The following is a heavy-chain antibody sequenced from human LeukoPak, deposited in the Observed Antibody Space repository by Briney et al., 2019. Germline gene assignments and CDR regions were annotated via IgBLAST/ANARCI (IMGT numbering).Heavy chain of an antibody. CDR1: GFTFSSHS. J-gene: IGHJ4*02. V-gene: IGHV3-21*01. Sequence: GGSLRLSCAAAGFTFSSHSMNWVRQAPGKGLEWVSAISSSSSYIYYADSVKGRFTISRDNAKNSLYLQMNSLRAEDTAVYYCARDSVVLMVYAIGYDYWGQGTLVTVSS. D-gene: IGHD2-8*01. CDR2: ISSSSSYI. CDR3: ARDSVVLMVYAIGYDY.